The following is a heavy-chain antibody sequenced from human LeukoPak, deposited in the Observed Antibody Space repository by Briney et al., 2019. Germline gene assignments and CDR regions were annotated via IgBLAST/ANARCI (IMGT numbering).Heavy chain of an antibody. CDR1: GFTFSSYS. J-gene: IGHJ4*02. Sequence: PGGSLRLSCAASGFTFSSYSMNWVRQAPGKGLEWVSSISSSSSYIYYADSVKGRFTISRDNAKNSLYLQMNSLRAEDTAVYYCAREEWGLPYFDYWGQGSLVTVSS. CDR3: AREEWGLPYFDY. CDR2: ISSSSSYI. D-gene: IGHD1-26*01. V-gene: IGHV3-21*01.